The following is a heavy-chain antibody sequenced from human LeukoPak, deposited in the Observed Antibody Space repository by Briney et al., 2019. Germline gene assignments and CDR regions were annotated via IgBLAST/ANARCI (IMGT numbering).Heavy chain of an antibody. CDR1: GCTFRHYA. Sequence: GGSLRLSCAASGCTFRHYAMTWVRQTPGKGLEWVATISGGGLSTYYADSAKGRLTLSRDNSENTVFLQMNSLRVEDTATYYCAKALYYDSHGRGLDNWGQGTLVIVSS. V-gene: IGHV3-23*01. CDR2: ISGGGLST. D-gene: IGHD3-22*01. CDR3: AKALYYDSHGRGLDN. J-gene: IGHJ4*02.